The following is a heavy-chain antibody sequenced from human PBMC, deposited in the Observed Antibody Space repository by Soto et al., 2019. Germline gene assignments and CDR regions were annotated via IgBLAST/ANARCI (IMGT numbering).Heavy chain of an antibody. V-gene: IGHV2-70*01. J-gene: IGHJ5*02. CDR2: IDWDDDK. CDR3: ARIQRLYSSSWYGVDP. CDR1: GFSLSTSGMC. D-gene: IGHD6-13*01. Sequence: SGPTLVNPTQTLTLTCTFSGFSLSTSGMCVSWIRQPPGKAREWLALIDWDDDKYYSTSLKTRLTISKDTSKNQVVLTMTNMDPVDTATYYCARIQRLYSSSWYGVDPWGQGTLVTVSS.